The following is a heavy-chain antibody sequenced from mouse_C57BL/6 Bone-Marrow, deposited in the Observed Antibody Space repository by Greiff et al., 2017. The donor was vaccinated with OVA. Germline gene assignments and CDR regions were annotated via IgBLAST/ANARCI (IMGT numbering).Heavy chain of an antibody. V-gene: IGHV2-2*01. CDR1: GFSLTSYG. J-gene: IGHJ4*01. CDR3: ARRRGTTVVPYYYAMDY. Sequence: QVQLQQSGPGLVQPSQSLSITCTVSGFSLTSYGVHWVRQSPGKGLEWLGVIWSGGSTDYNAAFISRLSISKDNSKSQVFFKMNSLQADDTAIYYCARRRGTTVVPYYYAMDYWGQGTSVTVSS. CDR2: IWSGGST. D-gene: IGHD1-1*01.